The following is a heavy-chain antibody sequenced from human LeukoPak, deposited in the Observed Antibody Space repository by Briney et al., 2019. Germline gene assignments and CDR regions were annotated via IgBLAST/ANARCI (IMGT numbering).Heavy chain of an antibody. D-gene: IGHD5-18*01. Sequence: SETLSLTCTVSGGSISSSSYYWGWIRQPPGKGLEWVGSIYYSGSTYYNPSLKSRVTMSVDTSKNQFSLKLSSVTAADTAVYYCARGAMVDTAMVTTYYYYMDVWGKGTTVTVSS. CDR1: GGSISSSSYY. CDR2: IYYSGST. V-gene: IGHV4-39*07. CDR3: ARGAMVDTAMVTTYYYYMDV. J-gene: IGHJ6*03.